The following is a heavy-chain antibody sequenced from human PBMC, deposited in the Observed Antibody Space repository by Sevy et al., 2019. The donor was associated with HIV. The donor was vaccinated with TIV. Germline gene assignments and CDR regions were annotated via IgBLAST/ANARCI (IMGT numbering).Heavy chain of an antibody. D-gene: IGHD3-10*01. CDR3: AKGDYYGSLYYFDY. V-gene: IGHV3-21*01. J-gene: IGHJ4*02. CDR2: ISSGNSYI. CDR1: GFTFSNYF. Sequence: GGSLRLSCAASGFTFSNYFMNWVRQAPGKGLEWVSSISSGNSYIFYADSLKGRFTISRDNAKNSLYLHMNSLRAEDTAVYYCAKGDYYGSLYYFDYWGPGTLVTVSS.